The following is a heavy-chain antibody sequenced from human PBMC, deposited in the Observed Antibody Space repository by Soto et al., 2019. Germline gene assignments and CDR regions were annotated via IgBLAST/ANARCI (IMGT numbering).Heavy chain of an antibody. D-gene: IGHD3-10*01. Sequence: ASVKVSCKASGGTFSSYAISWVRQAPGQGLEWMGGIIPIFGTANYAQKFQGRVTITADESTSTAYMELSSLRSEDTAVYYCARGFRTFYNPTTYVIYGMDVWGQGTTVTVSS. J-gene: IGHJ6*02. CDR3: ARGFRTFYNPTTYVIYGMDV. CDR1: GGTFSSYA. V-gene: IGHV1-69*13. CDR2: IIPIFGTA.